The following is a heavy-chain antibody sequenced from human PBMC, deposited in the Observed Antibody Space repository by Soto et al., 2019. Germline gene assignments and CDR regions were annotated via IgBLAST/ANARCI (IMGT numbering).Heavy chain of an antibody. V-gene: IGHV5-51*01. Sequence: GESLKICCKGSGYSFTSYWIGWVRQMPGKGLEWMGIIYPGDSDTRYSPSFQGQVTISADKSISTAYLQWSSLKASDTAMYYCARPESGYSYGNDAFDIWGQGTMVTVSS. CDR3: ARPESGYSYGNDAFDI. CDR1: GYSFTSYW. CDR2: IYPGDSDT. D-gene: IGHD5-18*01. J-gene: IGHJ3*02.